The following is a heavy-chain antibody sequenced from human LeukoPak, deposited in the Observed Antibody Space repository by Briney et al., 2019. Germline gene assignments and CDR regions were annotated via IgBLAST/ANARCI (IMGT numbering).Heavy chain of an antibody. V-gene: IGHV4-4*07. CDR1: GGSISSYY. J-gene: IGHJ4*02. D-gene: IGHD5-18*01. Sequence: SETLSLTCTVSGGSISSYYWSWIRQPAGKGLEWIGRIYTSGSTNYNPFLKSRVTMSVDTSKNQFSLKLSSETAADTAVYYCAGIRDTAMVNPAQFDYWGQGTLVAVSS. CDR3: AGIRDTAMVNPAQFDY. CDR2: IYTSGST.